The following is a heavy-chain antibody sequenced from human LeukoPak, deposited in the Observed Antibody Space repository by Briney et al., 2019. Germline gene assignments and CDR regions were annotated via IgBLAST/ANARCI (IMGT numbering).Heavy chain of an antibody. D-gene: IGHD4-17*01. J-gene: IGHJ4*02. Sequence: GGSLRLSCAASGFTFSSYSMNWVRQAPGKGLEWVSSISSSSSNRYYADSVKGRFTISRDNAKNSLYLQMTSLRAEDTAVYYCARGQPHDYGDYAANFDYWGQGTLVTVPS. V-gene: IGHV3-21*01. CDR3: ARGQPHDYGDYAANFDY. CDR1: GFTFSSYS. CDR2: ISSSSSNR.